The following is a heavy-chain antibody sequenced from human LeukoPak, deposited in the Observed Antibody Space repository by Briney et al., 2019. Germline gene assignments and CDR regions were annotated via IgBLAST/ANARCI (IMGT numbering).Heavy chain of an antibody. CDR1: GFTFTKFW. Sequence: GGSLRLSCAASGFTFTKFWMNWVRHTPGKGLMWVSRIQTDGSTRYAESVKGRFTIPRDNAKNTVYLQMNTLSAEDTAIYYCARGLHWNDFNWFDSWGQGTLVTVSS. D-gene: IGHD1-1*01. J-gene: IGHJ5*01. CDR2: IQTDGST. V-gene: IGHV3-74*01. CDR3: ARGLHWNDFNWFDS.